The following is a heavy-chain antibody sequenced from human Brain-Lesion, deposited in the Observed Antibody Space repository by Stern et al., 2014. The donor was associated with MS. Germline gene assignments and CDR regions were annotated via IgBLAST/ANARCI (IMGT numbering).Heavy chain of an antibody. D-gene: IGHD6-6*01. V-gene: IGHV5-51*01. Sequence: EVQLLESGAEVKKPGESLKISCKGSGYRFTSNWIGWVRQMPGKGLEWMGIIWPGDSDTRCSPSFQGQVTISADKSISTAYLQWSSLQASDTAMYYCARRGDSSSSGFDYWGQGTLVIVSS. CDR1: GYRFTSNW. CDR3: ARRGDSSSSGFDY. CDR2: IWPGDSDT. J-gene: IGHJ4*02.